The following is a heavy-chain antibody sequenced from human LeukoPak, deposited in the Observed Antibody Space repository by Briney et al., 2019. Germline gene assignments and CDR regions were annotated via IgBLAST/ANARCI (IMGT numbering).Heavy chain of an antibody. V-gene: IGHV3-66*01. CDR3: VRATWDC. CDR2: IDSGGTT. J-gene: IGHJ4*02. CDR1: GFTVSDSY. Sequence: GGSLRLSCAASGFTVSDSYMHWVRQAPGKGLQWVSVIDSGGTTYYADSVKGRFIISRDNSKNTLYLQMNSLRPEDTAVYYCVRATWDCWGQGTLVTVSS.